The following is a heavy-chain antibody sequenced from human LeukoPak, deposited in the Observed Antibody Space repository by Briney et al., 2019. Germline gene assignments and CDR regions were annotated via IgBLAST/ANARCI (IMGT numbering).Heavy chain of an antibody. CDR3: ARDSPVLLWFGESPDAFDI. D-gene: IGHD3-10*01. J-gene: IGHJ3*02. CDR1: GGTFSSYA. V-gene: IGHV1-69*01. CDR2: IIPIFGTA. Sequence: SVKVSCKASGGTFSSYAISWVRQAPGQGLEWMGGIIPIFGTANYAQKFQGRVTITADESTSTAYMELSSLRSEDTAVCYCARDSPVLLWFGESPDAFDIWGQGTMVTVSS.